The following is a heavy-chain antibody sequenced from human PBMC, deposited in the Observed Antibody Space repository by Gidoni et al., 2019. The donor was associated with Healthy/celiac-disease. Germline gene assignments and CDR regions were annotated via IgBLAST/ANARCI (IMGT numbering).Heavy chain of an antibody. CDR3: ARGRSQQLVETPCDY. CDR1: GGSISSYY. Sequence: QVQLQESGPGLVKPSETLSLTCTVSGGSISSYYWSWIRQPPGKGLEWIGYIYYSGSTNYNPSLKSRVTISVDTSKNQFSLKLSSVTAADTAVYYCARGRSQQLVETPCDYWGQGTLVTVSS. D-gene: IGHD6-13*01. V-gene: IGHV4-59*01. CDR2: IYYSGST. J-gene: IGHJ4*02.